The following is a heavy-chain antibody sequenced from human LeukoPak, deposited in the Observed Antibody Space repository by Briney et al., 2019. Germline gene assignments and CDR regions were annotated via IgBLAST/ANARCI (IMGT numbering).Heavy chain of an antibody. V-gene: IGHV3-11*01. CDR3: AREGDSSSQLYGFDY. J-gene: IGHJ4*02. Sequence: GGSLRLSCAASGFTFSDYYISWIRQAPGKGLEWVSYISSSGSTIYYADSVKGRFTISMDNAKNSLYLQMNSLRAEDTAVYYCAREGDSSSQLYGFDYWGQGTLVTVSS. CDR2: ISSSGSTI. CDR1: GFTFSDYY. D-gene: IGHD6-13*01.